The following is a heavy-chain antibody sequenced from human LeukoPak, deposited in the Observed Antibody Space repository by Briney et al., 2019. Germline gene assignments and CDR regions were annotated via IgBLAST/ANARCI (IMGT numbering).Heavy chain of an antibody. V-gene: IGHV3-74*01. CDR2: INSDGSRT. CDR1: GFTLSSYW. Sequence: GGSLSLSCAASGFTLSSYWMHWVRQAPGKGLVWVSRINSDGSRTSYASSVKGRFTISRDNAKNTLYLQMNSLRAEDTAVYYCARGWSGYSHGPLDYWGQGTLVTVSS. J-gene: IGHJ4*02. CDR3: ARGWSGYSHGPLDY. D-gene: IGHD5-18*01.